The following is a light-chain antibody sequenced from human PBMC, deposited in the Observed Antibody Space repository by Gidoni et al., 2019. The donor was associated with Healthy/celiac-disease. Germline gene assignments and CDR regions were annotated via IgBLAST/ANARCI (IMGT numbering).Light chain of an antibody. CDR3: QQRSNWPPALT. Sequence: ELVFTQSPATLSLSPGERATLSCRASQSVSSYLAWHQQKPGQAPRLLIYDASNRATGIPARFSGSGSGTDFTLTISSLEPEDFAVYYCQQRSNWPPALTFGGGTKVEIK. CDR1: QSVSSY. V-gene: IGKV3-11*01. CDR2: DAS. J-gene: IGKJ4*01.